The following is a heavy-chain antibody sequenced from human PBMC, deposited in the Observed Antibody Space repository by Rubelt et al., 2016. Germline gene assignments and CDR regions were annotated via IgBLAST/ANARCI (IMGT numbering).Heavy chain of an antibody. V-gene: IGHV1-2*02. D-gene: IGHD1-26*01. CDR3: ARDGVGFDY. Sequence: QLEQSGAELKEPGASVKVSCKASGYTFTGYYIHWVRQAPGPGLEWMGWVNPNNGGTTYAQKFQGRVTMTRDTSISTAYMGLSRLRSEDTAVYYCARDGVGFDYWGQGTLVTVSS. J-gene: IGHJ4*02. CDR1: GYTFTGYY. CDR2: VNPNNGGT.